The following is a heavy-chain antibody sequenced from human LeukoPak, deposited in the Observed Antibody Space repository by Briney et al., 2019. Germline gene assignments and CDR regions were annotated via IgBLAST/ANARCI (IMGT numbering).Heavy chain of an antibody. J-gene: IGHJ4*02. D-gene: IGHD6-6*01. V-gene: IGHV4-38-2*01. CDR1: GYSISSGYY. CDR2: IYHSGST. CDR3: ARLGVAARPFDY. Sequence: SETLSLTCAVSGYSISSGYYWGWIRQPPGKGLEWIGSIYHSGSTYYNPSLKSRVTISVDTSKNQSSLKLSSVTAADTAVYYCARLGVAARPFDYWGQGTLVTVSS.